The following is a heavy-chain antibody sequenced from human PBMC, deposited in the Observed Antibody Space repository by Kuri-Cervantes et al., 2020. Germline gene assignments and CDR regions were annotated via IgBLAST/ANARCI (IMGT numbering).Heavy chain of an antibody. CDR1: GGTFSSYA. CDR2: IIPIFGTA. J-gene: IGHJ6*02. D-gene: IGHD3-10*01. Sequence: SVKVSCKASGGTFSSYAISWVRQAPGQGFEWMGGIIPIFGTANYAQKFQGRVTITADESTSTAYMELSSLRSDDTAVYYCARPKLLWFGELSHYYYYGMDVWGQGTTVTVSS. V-gene: IGHV1-69*13. CDR3: ARPKLLWFGELSHYYYYGMDV.